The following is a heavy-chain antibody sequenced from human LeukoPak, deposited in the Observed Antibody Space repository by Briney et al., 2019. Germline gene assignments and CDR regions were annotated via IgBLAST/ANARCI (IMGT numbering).Heavy chain of an antibody. Sequence: ASVKVSCKASGYTFTSSGITWVRQAPGQGPEWMGWISSYNGNTNYPQKLQGRVTMTTDTSTSTAYMELRSLRSDDTAVYYCARGGVTIFGVVITRSPYYFDYWGQGTLVTVSS. J-gene: IGHJ4*02. CDR1: GYTFTSSG. CDR3: ARGGVTIFGVVITRSPYYFDY. CDR2: ISSYNGNT. D-gene: IGHD3-3*01. V-gene: IGHV1-18*01.